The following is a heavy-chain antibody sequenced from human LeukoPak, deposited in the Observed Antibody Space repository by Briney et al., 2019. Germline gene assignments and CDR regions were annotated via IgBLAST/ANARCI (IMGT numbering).Heavy chain of an antibody. CDR2: ISYAGTNK. CDR1: GFTVSSNY. D-gene: IGHD4-17*01. V-gene: IGHV3-30*18. Sequence: GGSLRLSCAASGFTVSSNYMSWVRQAPGKGLEWVAIISYAGTNKYYADSVKGRFTISRDNSKNTLYLQMNSLRAEDTAVYYCAKQAHYGDYPYFDYWGQGTLVTVSS. J-gene: IGHJ4*02. CDR3: AKQAHYGDYPYFDY.